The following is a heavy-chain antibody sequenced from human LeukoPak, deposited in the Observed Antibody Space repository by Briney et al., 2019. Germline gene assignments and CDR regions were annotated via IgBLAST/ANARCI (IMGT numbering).Heavy chain of an antibody. D-gene: IGHD2/OR15-2a*01. V-gene: IGHV3-48*02. CDR3: ARAKSYYDGFDM. CDR1: GFTFSTYS. CDR2: VSSSGNTI. J-gene: IGHJ3*02. Sequence: PGGSLRLSCAASGFTFSTYSMNWVRQAPGKGLEWVSYVSSSGNTIYDADFVKGRFTISRDNARNSLYLQINSLRDDDTAVYYCARAKSYYDGFDMWGQGTMVTVAS.